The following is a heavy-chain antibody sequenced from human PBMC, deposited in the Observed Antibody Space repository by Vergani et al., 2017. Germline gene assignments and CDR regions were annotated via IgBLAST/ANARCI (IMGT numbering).Heavy chain of an antibody. CDR1: GGSISSYY. J-gene: IGHJ3*02. CDR3: ARDSFSSSWFIDAFDI. V-gene: IGHV4-59*12. Sequence: QVQLQESGPGLVKPSETLSLTCTVSGGSISSYYWSWIRQPPGKGLEWIGYIYYSGSTNYNPSLKSRVTISVDKSKNQFSLKLSSVTAADTAVYYCARDSFSSSWFIDAFDIWGQGTMVTVSS. D-gene: IGHD6-13*01. CDR2: IYYSGST.